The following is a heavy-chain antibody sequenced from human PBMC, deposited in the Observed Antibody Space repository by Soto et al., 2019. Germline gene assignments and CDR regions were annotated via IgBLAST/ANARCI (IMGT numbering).Heavy chain of an antibody. Sequence: GGSLRHSCAASGLTCSNYDMNWVRQAPGKGLEWVSYISSSSSTIYYADSVKGRFTISRDNAKNSLYLQMNSLRAEDTAVYYCAGHGGQWLNWFDPWGQGIPVTVSS. D-gene: IGHD6-19*01. V-gene: IGHV3-48*01. CDR2: ISSSSSTI. J-gene: IGHJ5*02. CDR3: AGHGGQWLNWFDP. CDR1: GLTCSNYD.